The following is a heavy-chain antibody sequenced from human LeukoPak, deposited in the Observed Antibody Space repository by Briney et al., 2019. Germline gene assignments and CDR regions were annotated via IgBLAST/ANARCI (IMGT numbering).Heavy chain of an antibody. CDR2: LRFECSKK. V-gene: IGHV3-30*02. D-gene: IGHD6-19*01. Sequence: GGSLRLSCAASGLTFSSYGLHWVRQAPGKRLGWVAYLRFECSKKFYADSVKCRFTISRDNSKNTVNLQMNSLRAEDTAVYYCAKDGGAHSSGRSYYYYYMDVWGKGTTVTISS. CDR1: GLTFSSYG. CDR3: AKDGGAHSSGRSYYYYYMDV. J-gene: IGHJ6*03.